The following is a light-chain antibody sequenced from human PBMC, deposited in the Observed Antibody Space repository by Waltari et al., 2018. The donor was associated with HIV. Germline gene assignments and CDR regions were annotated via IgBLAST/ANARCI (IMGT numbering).Light chain of an antibody. CDR3: QQYNNWPLT. Sequence: EIVMTQSPATLSVSPGERATLSCRASQSVSSNLAWYQQKPGQAPRLLIYGASTRATGIPARFSGSGSGTEFTLTISSLQSEDFAVYYCQQYNNWPLTFGGGPK. CDR1: QSVSSN. CDR2: GAS. V-gene: IGKV3-15*01. J-gene: IGKJ4*01.